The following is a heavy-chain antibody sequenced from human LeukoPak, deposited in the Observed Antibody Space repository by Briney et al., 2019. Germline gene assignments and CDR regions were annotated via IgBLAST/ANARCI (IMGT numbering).Heavy chain of an antibody. D-gene: IGHD6-19*01. Sequence: GRSLRLSCAASGFTFSSYAMHWVRQAPGKGLEWVAVISYDGSNKYYADSVKGRFTISRDNSKNTVFLQVNSLRAEDTAVYYCAKVTSSGWYFDYWGQGTLVTVSS. CDR2: ISYDGSNK. J-gene: IGHJ4*02. CDR3: AKVTSSGWYFDY. V-gene: IGHV3-30-3*01. CDR1: GFTFSSYA.